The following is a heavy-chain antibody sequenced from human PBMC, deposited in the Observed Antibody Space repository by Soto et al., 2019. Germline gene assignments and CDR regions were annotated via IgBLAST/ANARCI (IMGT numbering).Heavy chain of an antibody. CDR2: IYWDDDT. Sequence: ITLKESGPTLVKPTQSLTLTCTFSGFSLSADGVDVGWIRQPPGKALEWLALIYWDDDTRYRPSLKSRLTITKNTSKNHVVLTMINLDPVDTATYYCAHAYGGTSWPNDAFDVWGQGTVVTVSS. CDR3: AHAYGGTSWPNDAFDV. V-gene: IGHV2-5*02. J-gene: IGHJ3*01. D-gene: IGHD2-2*01. CDR1: GFSLSADGVD.